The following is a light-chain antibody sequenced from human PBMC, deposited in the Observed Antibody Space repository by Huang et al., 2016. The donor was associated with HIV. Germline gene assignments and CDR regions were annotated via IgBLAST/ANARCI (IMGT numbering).Light chain of an antibody. J-gene: IGKJ2*01. Sequence: EIVLTQSPGTLSLSPGERATLSCRASQSLSSRDLAWYQQRPGQAPRLLIYDASTRATDIPERLSGSGSGTDFTLTISRLEPEDFVVYYCQQYGSSPPYTFGQGTKLEIK. CDR3: QQYGSSPPYT. CDR2: DAS. V-gene: IGKV3-20*01. CDR1: QSLSSRD.